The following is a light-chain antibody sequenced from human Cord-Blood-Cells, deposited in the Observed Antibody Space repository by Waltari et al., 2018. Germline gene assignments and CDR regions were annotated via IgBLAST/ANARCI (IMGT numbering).Light chain of an antibody. Sequence: EIVLPQSPAPLSLSPGERATLSCRASQSVSSYLVWYQQNPGQAPRLLIYDASNRATGIPARFSGSGSGTDFTLTISSLEPEDFAVYYCQQRSNWPVTFGQGTKVE. J-gene: IGKJ1*01. CDR2: DAS. CDR1: QSVSSY. V-gene: IGKV3-11*01. CDR3: QQRSNWPVT.